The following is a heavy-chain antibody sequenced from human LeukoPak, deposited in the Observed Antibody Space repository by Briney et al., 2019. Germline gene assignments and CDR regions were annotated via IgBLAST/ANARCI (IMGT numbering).Heavy chain of an antibody. J-gene: IGHJ4*02. Sequence: GGSLRLSCAASGFTFSSYAMHWVRQAPGKGLEWVAVISYDGSNKYYADSVKGRFTISRDNSKNTLYLQMNSLRAEDTAVYYCARGPYVWGSYPDSRFDYWGQGTLVTVSS. CDR2: ISYDGSNK. CDR3: ARGPYVWGSYPDSRFDY. CDR1: GFTFSSYA. D-gene: IGHD3-16*02. V-gene: IGHV3-30-3*01.